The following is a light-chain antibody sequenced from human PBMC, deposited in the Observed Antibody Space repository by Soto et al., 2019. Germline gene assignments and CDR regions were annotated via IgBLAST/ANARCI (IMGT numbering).Light chain of an antibody. J-gene: IGKJ4*01. CDR2: GAS. CDR3: QQYGSSLLT. V-gene: IGKV3-20*01. Sequence: EIVLTQSPGTLSLSPGERATLSCRASQSVSSSYLAWYQQKPGQAPRLLIYGASSRATGIPDRCSGSGSGTDGTLTISRLEPEDFAVYYCQQYGSSLLTFGGGTKVEIK. CDR1: QSVSSSY.